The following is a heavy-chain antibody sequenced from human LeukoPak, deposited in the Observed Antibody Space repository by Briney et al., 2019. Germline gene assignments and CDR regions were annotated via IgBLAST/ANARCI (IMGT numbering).Heavy chain of an antibody. J-gene: IGHJ4*02. CDR1: GYTFTGYY. Sequence: ASVTVSCKASGYTFTGYYMHWVRQAPGQGLEWIGWIHPNSGGTNYAQKFEGRVTKTRDTSISTAYMELSRLRSDDTAVYYCAREYYYSSGTVDYWGQGTLVTVSS. D-gene: IGHD3-22*01. CDR2: IHPNSGGT. CDR3: AREYYYSSGTVDY. V-gene: IGHV1-2*02.